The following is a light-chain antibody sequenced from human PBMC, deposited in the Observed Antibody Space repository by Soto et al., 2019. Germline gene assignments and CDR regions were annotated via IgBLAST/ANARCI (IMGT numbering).Light chain of an antibody. Sequence: LTQPASGSGSPGQASTISCTGTSRDVGGYNYVSWYQQHPGKAPKLMIYDVSNRPSGVSNRFSGSKSGNTASLIISGLQAEDEADYYCSSYTSSSTLFGTGTKVTVL. CDR3: SSYTSSSTL. CDR2: DVS. V-gene: IGLV2-14*01. CDR1: SRDVGGYNY. J-gene: IGLJ1*01.